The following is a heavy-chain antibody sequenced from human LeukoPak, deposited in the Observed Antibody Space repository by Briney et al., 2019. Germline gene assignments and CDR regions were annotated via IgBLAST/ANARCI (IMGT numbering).Heavy chain of an antibody. D-gene: IGHD3-22*01. CDR3: ARLNYYDSSGYYRSHYYYYKDV. Sequence: PSETLSLTCTVSGGSISSGGYYWSWIRQHPGKGLEWIGYIYYSGSTYYNPSLKSRVTISVDTSKNQFSLKLSSVTAADTAVYYCARLNYYDSSGYYRSHYYYYKDVWGKGTTVTVSS. CDR1: GGSISSGGYY. V-gene: IGHV4-31*03. CDR2: IYYSGST. J-gene: IGHJ6*03.